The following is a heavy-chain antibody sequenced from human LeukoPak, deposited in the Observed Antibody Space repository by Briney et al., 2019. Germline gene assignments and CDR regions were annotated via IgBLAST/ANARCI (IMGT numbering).Heavy chain of an antibody. D-gene: IGHD4-11*01. CDR1: GFTVSSNY. J-gene: IGHJ6*02. CDR3: AKGDSNYFYYHYGMDV. CDR2: IYSGGGT. V-gene: IGHV3-66*01. Sequence: GGSLRLSCAASGFTVSSNYMSWVRQAPGKGLEWVSVIYSGGGTYYADAVKGRFTISRDNSKNTLYLQMNSLRAEDTAVYYCAKGDSNYFYYHYGMDVWGQGTTVTVSS.